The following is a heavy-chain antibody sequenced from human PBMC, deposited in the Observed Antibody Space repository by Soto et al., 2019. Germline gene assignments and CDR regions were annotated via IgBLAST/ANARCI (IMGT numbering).Heavy chain of an antibody. CDR3: ARAYGTNGVCPGWFDP. D-gene: IGHD2-8*01. CDR1: GYTFTSYA. J-gene: IGHJ5*02. CDR2: INAGNGNT. Sequence: ASVKVSCTASGYTFTSYARHWVRQAPGQRLEWMGWINAGNGNTKYSQKFQGRVTITRDTSASTAYMELSSLRSEDTAVYYCARAYGTNGVCPGWFDPWGQGTLVTVSS. V-gene: IGHV1-3*01.